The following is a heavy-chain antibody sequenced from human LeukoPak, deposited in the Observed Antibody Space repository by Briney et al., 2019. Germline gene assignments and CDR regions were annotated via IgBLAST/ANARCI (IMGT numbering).Heavy chain of an antibody. J-gene: IGHJ6*04. V-gene: IGHV3-15*01. CDR2: IKSKTDGGTT. CDR3: MYYYGSGSYYYGMDV. Sequence: GGSLRLSCAASGFTFSNAWMSWVRQAPGKGLEWVGRIKSKTDGGTTDYAAPVKGRFTISRDDSKNTLYLQMNSLKTEDTAVYYCMYYYGSGSYYYGMDVWGKGTTVTVSS. D-gene: IGHD3-10*01. CDR1: GFTFSNAW.